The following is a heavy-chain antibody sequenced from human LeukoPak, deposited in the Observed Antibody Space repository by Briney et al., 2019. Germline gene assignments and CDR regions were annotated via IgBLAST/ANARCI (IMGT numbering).Heavy chain of an antibody. Sequence: GGSLRPSCAASGFTFSSYAMSWVRQAPGKGLEWVSAISGSGGSTYYADSVKGRFTISRDNSKNTLYLQMNSLRAEDTAVYYCAKPIAVAGTSEDYWGQGTLVTVSS. D-gene: IGHD6-19*01. CDR1: GFTFSSYA. CDR3: AKPIAVAGTSEDY. J-gene: IGHJ4*02. CDR2: ISGSGGST. V-gene: IGHV3-23*01.